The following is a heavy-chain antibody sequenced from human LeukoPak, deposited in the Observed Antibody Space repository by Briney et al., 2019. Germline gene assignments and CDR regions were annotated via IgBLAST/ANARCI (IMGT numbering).Heavy chain of an antibody. CDR3: ARDGMATISGYYYGMDV. CDR1: GYTFTSYY. Sequence: GASVKVSCKASGYTFTSYYMHWVRQAPGQGLEWMGIINPSGGSTSYAQKFQGRVTMTRDTSTSTVYMELSSLRSGDTAVYYCARDGMATISGYYYGMDVWGQGTTVTVSS. V-gene: IGHV1-46*01. J-gene: IGHJ6*02. CDR2: INPSGGST. D-gene: IGHD5-24*01.